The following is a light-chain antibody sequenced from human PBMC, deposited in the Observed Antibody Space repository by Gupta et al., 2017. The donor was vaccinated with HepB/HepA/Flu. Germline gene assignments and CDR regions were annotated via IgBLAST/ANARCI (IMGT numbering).Light chain of an antibody. V-gene: IGLV3-21*04. J-gene: IGLJ1*01. CDR1: YVATQD. CDR2: YDS. CDR3: QVLHTYIGQYV. Sequence: SYVLTQPPSVSVAPVETATITCGGDYVATQDGHWYQQPPGQAPVVVMSYDSDRPSGIPERFSGSKSGNTATLTISRVEAGDEADYYCQVLHTYIGQYVFGTGTKVTVL.